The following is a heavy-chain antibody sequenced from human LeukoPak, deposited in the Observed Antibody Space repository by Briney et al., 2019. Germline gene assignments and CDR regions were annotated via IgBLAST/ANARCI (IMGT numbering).Heavy chain of an antibody. CDR3: ARIGHEDYYFDY. CDR2: IYYSGST. J-gene: IGHJ4*02. CDR1: GGSISSYY. Sequence: PSETLSLTCTVSGGSISSYYWSWIRQPPGKGLEWIGYIYYSGSTNYNPSLKSRVTISVDTSKNQFSLKLSSVTAADTAVYYCARIGHEDYYFDYWGQGTPVTVSS. V-gene: IGHV4-59*01.